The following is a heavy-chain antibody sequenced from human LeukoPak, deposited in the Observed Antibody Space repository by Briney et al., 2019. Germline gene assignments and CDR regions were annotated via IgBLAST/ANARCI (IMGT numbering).Heavy chain of an antibody. CDR3: AREPLVGATNFDY. CDR1: XXXFTGXX. CDR2: INPNSGGT. V-gene: IGHV1-2*02. Sequence: CXAXXXXFTGXXXXWXXXXPXXXXEXMGWINPNSGGTNYAQKFQGRVTMTRDTSISTAYMELSRLRSDDTAVYYCAREPLVGATNFDYWGQGTLVTVSS. D-gene: IGHD1-26*01. J-gene: IGHJ4*02.